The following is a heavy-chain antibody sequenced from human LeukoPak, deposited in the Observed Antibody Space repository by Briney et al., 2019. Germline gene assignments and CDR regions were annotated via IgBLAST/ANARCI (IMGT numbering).Heavy chain of an antibody. CDR1: GGSISSYY. CDR2: IYYSGST. J-gene: IGHJ5*02. CDR3: ARVGGGYSSSSRFDP. Sequence: SETLSLTCTVSGGSISSYYWSWIRQPPGNGLEWIGYIYYSGSTNYNPSLKSRVTISVDTSKNQFSLKLSSVTAADTAVYYCARVGGGYSSSSRFDPWGQGTLVTVSS. D-gene: IGHD6-6*01. V-gene: IGHV4-59*01.